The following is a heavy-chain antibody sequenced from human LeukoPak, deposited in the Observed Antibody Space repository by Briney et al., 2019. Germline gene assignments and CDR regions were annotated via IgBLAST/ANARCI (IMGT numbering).Heavy chain of an antibody. CDR3: AKDFYPLGNYVIYLDS. Sequence: PGGSLRLSCAASGFTFGSYAMSWVRQAPGKGLEWVSTISGSGVSTYFADSVKGRFTISRDNSKNTLYLQMNSLRPEDTAVYYCAKDFYPLGNYVIYLDSWGQGTLVTVSS. V-gene: IGHV3-23*01. CDR2: ISGSGVST. J-gene: IGHJ4*02. D-gene: IGHD1-7*01. CDR1: GFTFGSYA.